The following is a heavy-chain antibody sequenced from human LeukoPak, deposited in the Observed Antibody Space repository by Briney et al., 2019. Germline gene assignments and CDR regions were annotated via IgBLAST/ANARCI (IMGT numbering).Heavy chain of an antibody. Sequence: GESLKISCKGSGYSFTSYWIGWVRQAPGQGLEWMGWINPDGGADYAQKFQGRVTMTRDTSISTAYMALSRLRSDDTAVYYCARGPPEYCSGGSCYSGRNWIDPWGQGTLVTVSS. CDR1: GYSFTSYW. D-gene: IGHD2-15*01. CDR3: ARGPPEYCSGGSCYSGRNWIDP. V-gene: IGHV1-2*02. CDR2: INPDGGA. J-gene: IGHJ5*02.